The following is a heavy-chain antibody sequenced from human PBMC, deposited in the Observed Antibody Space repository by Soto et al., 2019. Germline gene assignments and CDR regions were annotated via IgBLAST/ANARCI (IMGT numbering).Heavy chain of an antibody. CDR3: ATAKLLLPWLFDY. V-gene: IGHV3-66*01. CDR2: IYSGGST. J-gene: IGHJ4*02. Sequence: GESLKISCAASGFTVSSNYMSWVRQAPGKGMEWVSVIYSGGSTYYADSVKGRFIISRDDSKNTLFLQMNSLRAEDTAVYYCATAKLLLPWLFDYWGQGTLVTVSS. D-gene: IGHD2-15*01. CDR1: GFTVSSNY.